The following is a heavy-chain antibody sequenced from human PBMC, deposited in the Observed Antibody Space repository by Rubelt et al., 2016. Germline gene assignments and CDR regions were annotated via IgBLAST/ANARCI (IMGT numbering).Heavy chain of an antibody. CDR2: IYSGGST. Sequence: EVQLVESGGRLVQSGGSLRLSCEAFGFTFSQYEMSWVRQAPGKGLECVSLIYSGGSTYYADSVKGRFTISRDNSKNTRDVRMNYLRAEDTGVYYGANFDIVARISGIDYWGQGTLVTVSS. CDR1: GFTFSQYE. V-gene: IGHV3-66*01. J-gene: IGHJ4*02. CDR3: ANFDIVARISGIDY. D-gene: IGHD5-12*01.